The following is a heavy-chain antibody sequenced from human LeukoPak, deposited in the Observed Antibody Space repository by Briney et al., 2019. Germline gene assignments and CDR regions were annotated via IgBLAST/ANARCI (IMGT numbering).Heavy chain of an antibody. CDR3: AKAYSSGYYSPGDGLGI. CDR2: ISGSGGST. D-gene: IGHD3-22*01. V-gene: IGHV3-23*01. J-gene: IGHJ3*02. CDR1: GFTFSSYW. Sequence: GGSLRLSCAASGFTFSSYWMHWVRQAPGKGLEWVSAISGSGGSTYYADSVKGRFTISRDNSKNTLYLQMNSLRAEDTAVYYCAKAYSSGYYSPGDGLGIWGQGTMVTVSS.